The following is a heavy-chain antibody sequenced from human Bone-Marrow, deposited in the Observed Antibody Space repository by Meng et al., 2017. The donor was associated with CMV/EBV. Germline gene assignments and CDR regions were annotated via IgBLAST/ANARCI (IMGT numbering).Heavy chain of an antibody. Sequence: ASVKVSCKASAGTFSSYTISWVRQAPGQGLEWMGWINPNSGGTNYAQKFQGRVTMTRDTSTRTAYMELSRRRSDDTSVCYWARGHRAHYSSSSYMDVWGQGTTVTVSS. CDR2: INPNSGGT. J-gene: IGHJ6*02. D-gene: IGHD6-6*01. CDR3: ARGHRAHYSSSSYMDV. CDR1: AGTFSSYT. V-gene: IGHV1-2*02.